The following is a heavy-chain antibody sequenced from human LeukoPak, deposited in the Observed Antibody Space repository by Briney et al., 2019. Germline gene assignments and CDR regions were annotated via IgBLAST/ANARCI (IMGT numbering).Heavy chain of an antibody. V-gene: IGHV1-18*01. CDR1: GYTFTSYC. CDR3: ARVVVRGAYPYCVDV. Sequence: ASVNVSCKASGYTFTSYCISWVRQAPGQGLEWMGLINSYNGNTNYAQKLQGRVTMTTDTSTSTAYMELRRMRSDETAVYYCARVVVRGAYPYCVDVWGKGTTVNISS. J-gene: IGHJ6*03. D-gene: IGHD3-10*01. CDR2: INSYNGNT.